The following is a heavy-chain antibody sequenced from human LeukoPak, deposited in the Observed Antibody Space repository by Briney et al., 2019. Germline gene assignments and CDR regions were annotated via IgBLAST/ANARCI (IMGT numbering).Heavy chain of an antibody. J-gene: IGHJ6*03. CDR3: ASSRSLGGYYMDV. V-gene: IGHV1-2*06. CDR1: GYTFTGYY. D-gene: IGHD3-16*01. Sequence: ASVKVSCKASGYTFTGYYMHWVRQATGQGLEWMGRINPNSGGTNYAQKFQGRVTMTRDTSISTAYMELSRLRSDDTAVYYCASSRSLGGYYMDVWGKGTTVTVSS. CDR2: INPNSGGT.